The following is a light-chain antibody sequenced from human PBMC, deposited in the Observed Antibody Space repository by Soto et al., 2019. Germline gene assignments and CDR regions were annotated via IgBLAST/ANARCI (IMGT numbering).Light chain of an antibody. CDR1: HNIERW. Sequence: IQMTQSPSTLSASVGDRVTITCRASHNIERWMAWYQQKRGRAPSLLIFDATTVHSGVPSRCSGGGSGTEFTLTINGRQPDDFATYYCQQFAKSSTFGPGTTVEIK. J-gene: IGKJ1*01. CDR3: QQFAKSST. CDR2: DAT. V-gene: IGKV1-5*01.